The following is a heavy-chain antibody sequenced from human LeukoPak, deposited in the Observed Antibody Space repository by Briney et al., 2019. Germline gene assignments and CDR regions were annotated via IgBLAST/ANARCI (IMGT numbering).Heavy chain of an antibody. D-gene: IGHD3-22*01. CDR1: GFTFSIYA. CDR2: IGGSGGFA. Sequence: GGSLRLSCAASGFTFSIYAMSWVRQAPGKGLEWVSAIGGSGGFADYADSVKGRFTISRDNSKTTLYLQMNSLGAEDTAVYYCAKVRDISGPLGGYFDYWGRGTLVTVSS. CDR3: AKVRDISGPLGGYFDY. V-gene: IGHV3-23*01. J-gene: IGHJ4*02.